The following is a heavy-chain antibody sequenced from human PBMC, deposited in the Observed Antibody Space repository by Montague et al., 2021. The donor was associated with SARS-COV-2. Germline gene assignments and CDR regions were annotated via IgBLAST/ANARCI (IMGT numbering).Heavy chain of an antibody. V-gene: IGHV4-39*01. J-gene: IGHJ4*02. CDR3: ARRLGGSGWLDY. CDR2: IHSSGST. Sequence: SETLSLTCTVAGGSISSDSYYWGWIRQPPGKGLEWIGNIHSSGSTYYKSRVTISVDTSKNQFSLKVTSVTAADTAVYYCARRLGGSGWLDYWGQGALVTVSS. CDR1: GGSISSDSYY. D-gene: IGHD6-25*01.